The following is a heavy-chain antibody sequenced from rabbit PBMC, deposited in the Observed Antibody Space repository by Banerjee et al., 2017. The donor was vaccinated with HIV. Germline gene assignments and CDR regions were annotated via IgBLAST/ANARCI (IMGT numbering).Heavy chain of an antibody. CDR3: ARGTSGSSYYIMGYYFNL. D-gene: IGHD8-1*01. J-gene: IGHJ4*01. Sequence: QQQLEESGGGLVKPGGTLTLTCKASGIDFSSYYHMCWVRQAPGKGLELIACIYTSSGSTWYASWVNGRFTISRSTSLNTVDLKMTSLTAADTATYFCARGTSGSSYYIMGYYFNLWGQGTLVTVS. CDR1: GIDFSSYYH. CDR2: IYTSSGST. V-gene: IGHV1S43*01.